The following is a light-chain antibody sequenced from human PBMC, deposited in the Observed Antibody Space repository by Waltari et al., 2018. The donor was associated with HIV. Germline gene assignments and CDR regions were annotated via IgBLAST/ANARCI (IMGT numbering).Light chain of an antibody. CDR3: CSYAGSTTWL. J-gene: IGLJ3*02. V-gene: IGLV2-23*01. Sequence: SALTQPASVSGSPGQAITVPCTGSSSDVGSYNLFSGYQQHPGKAPKLRIYEDDKRPSGVSNRFSGSKSGNTASLTISGLQAEDEADYYCCSYAGSTTWLFGGGTKLTVL. CDR1: SSDVGSYNL. CDR2: EDD.